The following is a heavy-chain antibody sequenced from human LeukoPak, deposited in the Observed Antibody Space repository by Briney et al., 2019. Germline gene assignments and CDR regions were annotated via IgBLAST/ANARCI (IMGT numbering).Heavy chain of an antibody. J-gene: IGHJ3*01. Sequence: GGSLRLSCAASGFTFSDYAMHWVRQAPGKGLEWVAVIGYDGSNRYDADSVKGRFTISRDNSKNMMYLQMNSLRAEDTAVYYCARDRFMVRGVMVGTFDLWGQGTMVTVSS. D-gene: IGHD3-10*01. CDR1: GFTFSDYA. CDR3: ARDRFMVRGVMVGTFDL. CDR2: IGYDGSNR. V-gene: IGHV3-33*01.